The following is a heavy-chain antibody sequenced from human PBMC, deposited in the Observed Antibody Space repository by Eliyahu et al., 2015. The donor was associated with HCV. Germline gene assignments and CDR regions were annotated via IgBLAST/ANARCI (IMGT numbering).Heavy chain of an antibody. J-gene: IGHJ4*02. Sequence: EVQLVESGGGLVQPGRSLRLSCAASGFTFENFAMHWVRQAPGXGLEWVXGINWNSDDMDYAESVXGRFTISRDNAENSLYLQLNSLRIEDTAVYYCVKRMGATHGAFDYWGQGTLVTVSS. V-gene: IGHV3-9*01. CDR2: INWNSDDM. CDR3: VKRMGATHGAFDY. D-gene: IGHD1-26*01. CDR1: GFTFENFA.